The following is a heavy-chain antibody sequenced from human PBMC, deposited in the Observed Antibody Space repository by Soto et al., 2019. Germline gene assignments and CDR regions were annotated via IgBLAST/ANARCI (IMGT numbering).Heavy chain of an antibody. J-gene: IGHJ1*01. D-gene: IGHD3-10*01. CDR3: ARARDYGSGEYFQH. CDR2: ISYDGSNK. CDR1: GFTFSSYA. Sequence: PGGSLRLSCAASGFTFSSYAMHWVRQAPGKGLEWVAVISYDGSNKYYADSVKGRFTISRDNSKNTLYLQMNSLRAEDTAVYYCARARDYGSGEYFQHWGQGNLVTVSS. V-gene: IGHV3-30-3*01.